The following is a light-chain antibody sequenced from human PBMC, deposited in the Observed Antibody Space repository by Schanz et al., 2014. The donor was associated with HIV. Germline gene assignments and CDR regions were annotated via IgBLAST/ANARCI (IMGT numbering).Light chain of an antibody. V-gene: IGLV1-44*01. Sequence: QSVLAQSPSASGAPGQRVTISCSGSNSSIGSHSVNWYQQLPGTAPRLIVYGTNQRPSGVPDRFSGFQSGTSASLAIRGLRSEDEADYYCAAWDDSLNGVIFGGGTKLTVL. J-gene: IGLJ2*01. CDR1: NSSIGSHS. CDR2: GTN. CDR3: AAWDDSLNGVI.